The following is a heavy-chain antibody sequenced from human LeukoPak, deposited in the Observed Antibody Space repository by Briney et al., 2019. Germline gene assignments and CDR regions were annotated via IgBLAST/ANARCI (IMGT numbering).Heavy chain of an antibody. CDR3: AKGYDSSGYYQFDY. D-gene: IGHD3-22*01. CDR2: ISGSGGST. CDR1: GFTFSSYA. V-gene: IGHV3-23*01. Sequence: QPGGSLRLSCAASGFTFSSYAMSWVRQAPGKGLEWVSAISGSGGSTYYADSVKGRFTISRDNSKNTLYLQINSLRAEDTAVYYCAKGYDSSGYYQFDYWGQGTLVTVSS. J-gene: IGHJ4*02.